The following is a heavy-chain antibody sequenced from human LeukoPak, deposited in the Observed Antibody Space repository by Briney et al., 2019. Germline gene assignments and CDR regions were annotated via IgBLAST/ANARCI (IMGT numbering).Heavy chain of an antibody. D-gene: IGHD3-10*01. V-gene: IGHV4-61*02. CDR1: GGSISSGSYY. CDR3: ARKLITRLRGFDY. J-gene: IGHJ4*02. CDR2: IYTSGRT. Sequence: SETLSLTCTVSGGSISSGSYYWNWIRQPAGKGLEWIGRIYTSGRTNYNPALKSRVTISVDTSKNQFSLKLSSVTAADTAVYYCARKLITRLRGFDYWGQGTLVTVSS.